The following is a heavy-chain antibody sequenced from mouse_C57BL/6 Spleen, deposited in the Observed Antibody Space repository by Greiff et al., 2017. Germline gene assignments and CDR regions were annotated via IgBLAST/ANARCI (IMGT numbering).Heavy chain of an antibody. D-gene: IGHD2-4*01. V-gene: IGHV1-18*01. CDR3: ARSRDYAYYFDY. J-gene: IGHJ2*01. CDR1: GYTFTDYN. Sequence: EVQLQQSGPELVKPGASVKIPCKASGYTFTDYNMDWVKQSHGTSLEWIGDINPNNGGTIYNQKFKGKATLTVDKSSSTAYMELRSLTSEDTAVYYCARSRDYAYYFDYWGQGTTLTVSS. CDR2: INPNNGGT.